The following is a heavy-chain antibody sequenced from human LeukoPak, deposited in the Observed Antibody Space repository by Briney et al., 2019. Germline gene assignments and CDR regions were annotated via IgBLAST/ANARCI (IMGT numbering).Heavy chain of an antibody. CDR1: GGSFSGYY. D-gene: IGHD2-15*01. V-gene: IGHV4-34*01. CDR2: INPSGST. Sequence: SETLSLTCAVYGGSFSGYYWSWIRQPPGKGLEWIGEINPSGSTNYNPSLKSRVTISVDTSKNQFSLKLSSVTAADTAVYYCARSKIVVVVAATKRSYYFDYWGQGTLVTVSS. J-gene: IGHJ4*02. CDR3: ARSKIVVVVAATKRSYYFDY.